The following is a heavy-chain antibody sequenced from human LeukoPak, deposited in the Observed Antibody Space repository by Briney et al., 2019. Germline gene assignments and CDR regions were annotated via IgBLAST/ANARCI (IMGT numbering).Heavy chain of an antibody. J-gene: IGHJ3*02. CDR3: ARHGLCSGGSCYSRVAFDI. CDR2: IYYSGST. CDR1: GGSISSSSYY. D-gene: IGHD2-15*01. V-gene: IGHV4-39*01. Sequence: PSETLSLTRTVSGGSISSSSYYWGWIRQPPGNGLEWIGSIYYSGSTCYNPSLKSRVTISVDTSKNQFSLKLSSVTAADTAVYYCARHGLCSGGSCYSRVAFDIWGQGTMVTVSS.